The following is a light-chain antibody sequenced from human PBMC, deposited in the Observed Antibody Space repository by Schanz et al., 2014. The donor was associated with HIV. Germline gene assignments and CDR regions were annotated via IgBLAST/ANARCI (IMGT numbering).Light chain of an antibody. CDR2: GAS. J-gene: IGKJ4*01. Sequence: AIRMTQSPSSISASTGDRVTISCRAGQDISNFLAWYQQKPGKAPKLLIYGASTLQSGVPSRFSGSGSGTEFTLTISSLQPEDFATYYCQQLNNFFTFGGGTRVEV. CDR1: QDISNF. V-gene: IGKV1-8*01. CDR3: QQLNNFFT.